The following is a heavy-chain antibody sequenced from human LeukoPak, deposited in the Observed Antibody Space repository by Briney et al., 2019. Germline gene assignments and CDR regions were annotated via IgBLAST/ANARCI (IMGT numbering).Heavy chain of an antibody. CDR1: GXXFSGYY. CDR3: ARAIAVAAYNWFDP. J-gene: IGHJ5*02. V-gene: IGHV4-34*01. D-gene: IGHD6-19*01. Sequence: TLSLTXXXYGXXFSGYYWSWIRQPPGKGLEWIGEINHSGSTNYNPSLKSRVTISVDTSKNQFSLKLSSVTAADTAVYYCARAIAVAAYNWFDPWGQGTLVTVSS. CDR2: INHSGST.